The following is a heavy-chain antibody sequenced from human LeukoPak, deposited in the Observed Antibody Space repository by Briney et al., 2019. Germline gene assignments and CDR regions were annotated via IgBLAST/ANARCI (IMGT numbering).Heavy chain of an antibody. CDR3: ARDVYRGSSWYAFDY. CDR2: ISSSSSTI. V-gene: IGHV3-11*04. D-gene: IGHD6-13*01. Sequence: GGSLRLSCAASGFTFSDYYMSWIRQAPGKGLEWISYISSSSSTIYYADSVKGRFTISRDNAKNSLYLQMNSLRAEDTAVYYCARDVYRGSSWYAFDYWGQGTLVTVSS. J-gene: IGHJ4*02. CDR1: GFTFSDYY.